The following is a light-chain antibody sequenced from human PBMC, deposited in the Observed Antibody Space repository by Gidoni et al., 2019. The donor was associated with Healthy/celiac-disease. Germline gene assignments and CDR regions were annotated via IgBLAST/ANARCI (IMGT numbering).Light chain of an antibody. J-gene: IGLJ3*02. Sequence: QSALTQPASVSESPGQSITISCTGTSSDVGGYNYVSWYQQHPGKAPKLMIYDVRNRPSGVSKRFSGSKSGNTASLTISGLQAEDEADYYCSSYTSSSTPWVFGGGTKLTVL. CDR3: SSYTSSSTPWV. V-gene: IGLV2-14*03. CDR2: DVR. CDR1: SSDVGGYNY.